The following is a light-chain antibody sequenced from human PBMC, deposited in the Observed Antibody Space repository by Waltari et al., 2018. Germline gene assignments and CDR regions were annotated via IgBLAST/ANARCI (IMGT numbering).Light chain of an antibody. V-gene: IGLV2-11*01. Sequence: YHRRPGKAPKLMIYNVSNRPSGVPDRFSGSKSANTASLTISGLQAEDEADYYCCSYAGGNTYVFGTGTKVTVL. CDR3: CSYAGGNTYV. J-gene: IGLJ1*01. CDR2: NVS.